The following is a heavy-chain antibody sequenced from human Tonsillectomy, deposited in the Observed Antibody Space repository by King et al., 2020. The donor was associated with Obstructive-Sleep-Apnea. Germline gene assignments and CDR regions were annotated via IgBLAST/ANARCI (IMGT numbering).Heavy chain of an antibody. Sequence: VQLVESGGGLVQPGGSLRLSCAASGFTFSSYAMHWVRQAPGKGLEYVSAISSNGGSTYYANSVKGRFTISRDNSKNTLYLQMGSLRAEDMAVYYCARGVRGPIVATGGIDYWGQGTLVTVSS. CDR1: GFTFSSYA. D-gene: IGHD5-12*01. J-gene: IGHJ4*02. V-gene: IGHV3-64*01. CDR3: ARGVRGPIVATGGIDY. CDR2: ISSNGGST.